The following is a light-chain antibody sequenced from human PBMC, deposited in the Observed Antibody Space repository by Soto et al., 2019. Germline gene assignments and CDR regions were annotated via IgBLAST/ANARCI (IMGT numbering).Light chain of an antibody. V-gene: IGLV3-21*02. CDR2: DDS. Sequence: SYELTQPPSVSVAPGQTARITCGGNNIGSKSVHWYQQKPGQAPVLVAYDDSDRPSGIPERFSGSNSGNTATLTISRVEAGDEADYYCQAWDSSSDHVVFGGGTKLTVL. CDR1: NIGSKS. CDR3: QAWDSSSDHVV. J-gene: IGLJ2*01.